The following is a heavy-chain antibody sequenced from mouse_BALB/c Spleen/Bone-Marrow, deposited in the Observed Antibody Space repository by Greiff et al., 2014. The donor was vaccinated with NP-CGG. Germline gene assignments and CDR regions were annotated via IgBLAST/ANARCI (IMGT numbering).Heavy chain of an antibody. J-gene: IGHJ2*01. CDR3: XRTILGYYFDY. V-gene: IGHV1-14*01. D-gene: IGHD2-10*02. CDR2: IHPYNDGT. Sequence: EVKLQESGPEPVKPGASVKMSCKASGYTFTSYVMHWVKQRPGQGLEWIGYIHPYNDGTKYNERFKGKATLTSDKSSSTAYMEXXXXXXXXXXXXXXXRTILGYYFDYWGQGTTLT. CDR1: GYTFTSYV.